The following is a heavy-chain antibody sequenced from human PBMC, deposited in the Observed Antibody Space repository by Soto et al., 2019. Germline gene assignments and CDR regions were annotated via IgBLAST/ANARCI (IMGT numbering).Heavy chain of an antibody. CDR3: AREKGYISGPKNFDS. V-gene: IGHV4-30-4*01. J-gene: IGHJ4*02. Sequence: LSLTCTVSGGSVSSGDYFWSWIRQPPGRGLEWIGYIYDSGSSYYNPSLKSRVTMSVDTSKNQFSLKLRSVTAADTAMYYCAREKGYISGPKNFDSWGQGTLVTVSS. CDR1: GGSVSSGDYF. CDR2: IYDSGSS. D-gene: IGHD5-12*01.